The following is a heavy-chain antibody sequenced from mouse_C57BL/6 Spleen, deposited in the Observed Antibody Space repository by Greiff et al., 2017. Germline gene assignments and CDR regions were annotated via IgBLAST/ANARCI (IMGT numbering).Heavy chain of an antibody. V-gene: IGHV1-82*01. CDR2: IYPGDGDT. Sequence: VKLMESGPELVKPGASVKISCKASGYAFSSSWMNWVKQRPGKGLEWIGRIYPGDGDTNYNGKFKGKATLTADKSSSTAYMQLSSLTSEDSAVYFCARTGRGYFDYWGQGTTLTVSS. CDR1: GYAFSSSW. CDR3: ARTGRGYFDY. J-gene: IGHJ2*01. D-gene: IGHD4-1*01.